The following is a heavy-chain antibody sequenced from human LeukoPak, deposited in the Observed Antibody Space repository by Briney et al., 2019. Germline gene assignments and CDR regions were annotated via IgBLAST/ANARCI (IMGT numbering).Heavy chain of an antibody. CDR3: ARGGGSGWWGNAFDI. CDR1: GSTFSTSW. CDR2: LKQDGREK. Sequence: GGSLRLTCAASGSTFSTSWMSWVRQALGKGLEWVANLKQDGREKYYVDSVKGRFTISRDNSKNSLYLQMTSLRAEDTAVYYCARGGGSGWWGNAFDIWGQGTMVTVSS. D-gene: IGHD6-19*01. V-gene: IGHV3-7*03. J-gene: IGHJ3*02.